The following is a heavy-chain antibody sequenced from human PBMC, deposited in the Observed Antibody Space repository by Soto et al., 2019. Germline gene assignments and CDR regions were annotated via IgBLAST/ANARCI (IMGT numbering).Heavy chain of an antibody. J-gene: IGHJ4*02. Sequence: EVQLVESGGGLIQPGGSLRLSCAASGCTVRNNYMRWVRQAPGKGLEWVSLIYSGGNTHYADSVKGRFTISRDNSKNTLFLQMNSLRVEDTAVYYCARDPPGIAASGAGGWGQGTLVTVSS. CDR1: GCTVRNNY. D-gene: IGHD6-13*01. CDR2: IYSGGNT. V-gene: IGHV3-53*01. CDR3: ARDPPGIAASGAGG.